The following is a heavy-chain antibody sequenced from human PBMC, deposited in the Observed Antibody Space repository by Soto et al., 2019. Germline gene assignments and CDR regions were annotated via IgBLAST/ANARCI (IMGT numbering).Heavy chain of an antibody. J-gene: IGHJ4*02. Sequence: EVQLLESGGGLVQPGGSLRLSCAASGFTFSNYGMSWVRQAPGKGLEWVSGISGSGGSTYYADSVKGRFTISRDISKSTLYLQMNSLRVDDTAVYYCAKEEREGYNDYWGQGTLVTVSS. D-gene: IGHD1-1*01. V-gene: IGHV3-23*01. CDR3: AKEEREGYNDY. CDR2: ISGSGGST. CDR1: GFTFSNYG.